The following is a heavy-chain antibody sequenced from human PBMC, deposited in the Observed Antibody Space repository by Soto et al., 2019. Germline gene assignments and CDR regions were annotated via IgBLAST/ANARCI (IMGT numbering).Heavy chain of an antibody. V-gene: IGHV3-23*01. D-gene: IGHD6-13*01. J-gene: IGHJ4*02. CDR3: AKRSPYSSGWYSPIFDY. CDR2: ISESGGST. Sequence: PGGSLRVSCTSSGFSFSDDAMRGVRQAPVKGLEWVSVISESGGSTHYADSVRGRFTVSRDNSKNSLSLRMNSLRDEDTAVYFCAKRSPYSSGWYSPIFDYWGQGALVTVYS. CDR1: GFSFSDDA.